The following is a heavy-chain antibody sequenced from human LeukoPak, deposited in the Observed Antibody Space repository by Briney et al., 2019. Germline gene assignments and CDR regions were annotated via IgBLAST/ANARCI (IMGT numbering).Heavy chain of an antibody. V-gene: IGHV4-38-2*01. Sequence: SETLSLTCAVSGYSISSGYYWGWIRQPPGKGPEWIGSIFHSGSTYYNPSLKSRVNMSVDTSKNQISLKLSSVTAADTAVYYCARASGSYGSGSYYYYGMVVWGKGTTVTVSS. CDR3: ARASGSYGSGSYYYYGMVV. D-gene: IGHD3-10*01. CDR1: GYSISSGYY. J-gene: IGHJ6*04. CDR2: IFHSGST.